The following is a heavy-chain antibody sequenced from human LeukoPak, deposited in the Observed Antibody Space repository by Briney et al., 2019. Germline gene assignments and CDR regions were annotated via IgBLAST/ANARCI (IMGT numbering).Heavy chain of an antibody. Sequence: SETLSLTCTVSGGSISSYNWSWIRQPPGKGLEWIGYIYYSGSTNYNPSLKSRVTISVDTSKNQFSLKLSSVTAADTAVYYCARSLTIFGVVITSADAFDIWGQGTMVTVSS. J-gene: IGHJ3*02. D-gene: IGHD3-3*01. CDR3: ARSLTIFGVVITSADAFDI. CDR2: IYYSGST. CDR1: GGSISSYN. V-gene: IGHV4-59*01.